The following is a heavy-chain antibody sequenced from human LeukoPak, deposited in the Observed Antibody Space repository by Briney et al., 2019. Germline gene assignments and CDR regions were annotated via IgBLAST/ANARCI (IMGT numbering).Heavy chain of an antibody. CDR2: ISSSSSYI. V-gene: IGHV3-21*01. D-gene: IGHD1-26*01. J-gene: IGHJ3*02. CDR1: GFTFSSYS. Sequence: GGSLRLSCAASGFTFSSYSMNWVRQSPGKGLEWVSSISSSSSYIYYADSVKGRFTISRDNAKNSLYLQMNSLRAEDTAVYYCARDPPSLRGHAFDIWGQGTMATVSS. CDR3: ARDPPSLRGHAFDI.